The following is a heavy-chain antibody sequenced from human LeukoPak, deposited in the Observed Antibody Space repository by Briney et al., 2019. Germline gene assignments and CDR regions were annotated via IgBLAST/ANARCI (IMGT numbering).Heavy chain of an antibody. CDR1: GGSISSGGYY. Sequence: PSETLSLTCTVSGGSISSGGYYWSWIRQHPGKGLEWIGYIYYSGSTYYNPSLKSRVTISVDTSKNQFSLKLSSVTAADTAVYYCAREGVTDRWAFDIWGQGTMVTVSS. CDR3: AREGVTDRWAFDI. J-gene: IGHJ3*02. V-gene: IGHV4-31*03. D-gene: IGHD5-18*01. CDR2: IYYSGST.